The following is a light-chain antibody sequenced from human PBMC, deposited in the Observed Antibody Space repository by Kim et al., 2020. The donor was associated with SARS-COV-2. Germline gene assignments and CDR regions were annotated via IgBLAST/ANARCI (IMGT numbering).Light chain of an antibody. V-gene: IGKV3-20*01. CDR1: DSVGTNS. CDR3: HQYAASPLT. CDR2: DAS. J-gene: IGKJ4*01. Sequence: SLRERALPSCRASDSVGTNSLAWYQKKPGQSPRLLMYDASTGAPGTPARFSGSVSGTDFTLPISRLEPEDFAVYHCHQYAASPLTFGGGTKVDIK.